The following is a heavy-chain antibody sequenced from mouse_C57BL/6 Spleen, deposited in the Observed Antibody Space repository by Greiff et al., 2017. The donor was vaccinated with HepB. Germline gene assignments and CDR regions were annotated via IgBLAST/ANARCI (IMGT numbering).Heavy chain of an antibody. CDR1: GYTFTDYE. CDR3: TREGYYGSSAWFAY. V-gene: IGHV1-15*01. D-gene: IGHD1-1*01. CDR2: IDPETGGT. J-gene: IGHJ3*01. Sequence: QVQLKESGAELVRPGASVTLSCKASGYTFTDYEMHWVKQTPVHGLEWIGAIDPETGGTAYNQKFKGKAILTADKSSSTAYMELRSLTSEDSAVYYCTREGYYGSSAWFAYWGQGTLVTVSA.